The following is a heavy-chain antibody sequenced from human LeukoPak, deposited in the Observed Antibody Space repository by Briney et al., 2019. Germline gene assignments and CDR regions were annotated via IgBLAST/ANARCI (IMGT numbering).Heavy chain of an antibody. J-gene: IGHJ4*02. D-gene: IGHD2-15*01. CDR3: ARTCSGFSCYVIY. CDR1: GYTFSNYG. CDR2: ISVYNGNT. Sequence: ASVKVSCKASGYTFSNYGITWVRQAPGQGLEWMGLISVYNGNTHYSQEFQGRVTMTTETSTSTGYMELRSLRSDDTAVYYCARTCSGFSCYVIYWGQGTLLTVSS. V-gene: IGHV1-18*01.